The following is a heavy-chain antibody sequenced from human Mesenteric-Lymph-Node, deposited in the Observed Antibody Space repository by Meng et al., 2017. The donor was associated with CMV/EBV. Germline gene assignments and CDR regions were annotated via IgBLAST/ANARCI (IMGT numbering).Heavy chain of an antibody. Sequence: SGYTFTSYGISWVRQAPGQGLEWMGWISAYNGNTNYAQKLQGRVTMTTDTSTSTAYMELRSLRSDDTAVYYCARASEGPFELRAFDIWGQGTMVTVSS. D-gene: IGHD1-7*01. J-gene: IGHJ3*02. V-gene: IGHV1-18*01. CDR2: ISAYNGNT. CDR3: ARASEGPFELRAFDI. CDR1: GYTFTSYG.